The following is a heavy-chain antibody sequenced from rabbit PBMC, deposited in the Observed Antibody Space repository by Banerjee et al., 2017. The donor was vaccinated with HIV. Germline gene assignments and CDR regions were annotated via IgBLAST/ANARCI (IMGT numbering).Heavy chain of an antibody. CDR1: GFSLSSSYY. Sequence: QEQLEESGGDLVKPEGSLTLTCTASGFSLSSSYYMCWVRRAPGKGLEWIGCIYTGSGSTYYASWAEGRFTISKTSSTTVTLQMTSLTAADTATYFCARDGSGWGANFNLWGQGTLVTVS. D-gene: IGHD4-1*01. V-gene: IGHV1S45*01. J-gene: IGHJ4*01. CDR3: ARDGSGWGANFNL. CDR2: IYTGSGST.